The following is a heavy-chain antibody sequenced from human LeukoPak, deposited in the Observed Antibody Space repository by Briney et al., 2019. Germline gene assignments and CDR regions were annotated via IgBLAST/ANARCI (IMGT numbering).Heavy chain of an antibody. J-gene: IGHJ3*02. D-gene: IGHD3-16*01. V-gene: IGHV3-30*04. CDR1: GFTFSSYA. CDR2: ISYDGSNK. Sequence: GRSLRLSCAASGFTFSSYAMHWVRQAPGKGLEWVAVISYDGSNKYYADSVKGRFTISRDNSKNTLYLQMNSLRAEDTAVYYCAKDWGRRGAFDIWGQGTMVTVSS. CDR3: AKDWGRRGAFDI.